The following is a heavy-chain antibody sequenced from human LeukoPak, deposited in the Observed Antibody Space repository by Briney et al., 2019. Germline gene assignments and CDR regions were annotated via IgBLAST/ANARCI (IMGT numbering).Heavy chain of an antibody. Sequence: PGGSLRLSCAASGFTFSSYAMNWVRQAPGKGLEWVSAVGTGGSPTYYADSVRGRFTISRDNSQNTLFLQLNTLRAEDTALYYCVKAGPYYFDYWGQGTLVTVSS. CDR1: GFTFSSYA. V-gene: IGHV3-23*01. CDR3: VKAGPYYFDY. CDR2: VGTGGSPT. J-gene: IGHJ4*02.